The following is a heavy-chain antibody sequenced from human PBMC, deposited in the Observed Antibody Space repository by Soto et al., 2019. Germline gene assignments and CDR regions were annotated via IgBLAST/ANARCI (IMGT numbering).Heavy chain of an antibody. CDR2: IYPGDSDA. V-gene: IGHV5-51*01. CDR3: TRGDTSMGFDY. D-gene: IGHD5-18*01. Sequence: GESLKISCKGSGYSFTTYWIAWVRQMPGKGLEWMGIIYPGDSDARYSPSFEGQVTFSADKSINTTFLHLNSLEATDTAMSFCTRGDTSMGFDYWGQGTLVTVSS. J-gene: IGHJ4*02. CDR1: GYSFTTYW.